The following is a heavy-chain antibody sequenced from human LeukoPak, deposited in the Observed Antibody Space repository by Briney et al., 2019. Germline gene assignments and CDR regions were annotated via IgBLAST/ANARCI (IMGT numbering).Heavy chain of an antibody. CDR1: GVTFSRYS. D-gene: IGHD2-15*01. Sequence: GGSLRLSCAASGVTFSRYSMNWVREAPGEGLEWVSSISSSSSYIYYEDSVKGRITISRDNAKNSLYLQMNSLRAEDTAVYYCARDSFVAEIFDYWGQGTLVTVSS. V-gene: IGHV3-21*01. J-gene: IGHJ4*02. CDR2: ISSSSSYI. CDR3: ARDSFVAEIFDY.